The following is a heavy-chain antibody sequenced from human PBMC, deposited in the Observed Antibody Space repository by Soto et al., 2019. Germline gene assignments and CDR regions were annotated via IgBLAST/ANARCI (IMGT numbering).Heavy chain of an antibody. CDR2: INHSGST. CDR1: GGSFSGYY. J-gene: IGHJ6*02. Sequence: SETLSLTCAVYGGSFSGYYWSWIRQPPGKGLEWIGEINHSGSTNYNPSLKSRVTISVDTSKNQFSLKLSSVTAADTAVYYCARDLGCSSTSCYPGEGYYGMDVWGQGTTVTVSS. CDR3: ARDLGCSSTSCYPGEGYYGMDV. D-gene: IGHD2-2*01. V-gene: IGHV4-34*01.